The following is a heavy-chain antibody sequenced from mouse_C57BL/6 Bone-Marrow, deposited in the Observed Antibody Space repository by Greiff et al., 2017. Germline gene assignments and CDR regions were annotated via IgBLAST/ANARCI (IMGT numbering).Heavy chain of an antibody. J-gene: IGHJ4*01. CDR3: AREIWDGFDYYAMDY. CDR1: GYTFNDYY. Sequence: VQLQQSGPELVKPGASVKISCKASGYTFNDYYMNWVKQSHGKSLEWIGDITPNNGGTSYNQKFKGKATLTVDKSSSTAYMELRSLTSEDSAVYYCAREIWDGFDYYAMDYWGQGTSVTVSS. V-gene: IGHV1-26*01. CDR2: ITPNNGGT. D-gene: IGHD2-3*01.